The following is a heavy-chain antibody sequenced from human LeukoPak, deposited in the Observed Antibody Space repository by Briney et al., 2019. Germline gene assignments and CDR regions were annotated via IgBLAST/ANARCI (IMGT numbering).Heavy chain of an antibody. D-gene: IGHD6-19*01. J-gene: IGHJ6*03. CDR2: INPNSGGT. Sequence: ASVKVSCKASGYTFTGYYIHWVRQAPGQGLEWMGRINPNSGGTNYAQKFQGRVTMTRDTSISTAYMELSRLRSDDTAVYYCARDRAVADSYYYYMDVWGKGTTVTVSS. CDR1: GYTFTGYY. CDR3: ARDRAVADSYYYYMDV. V-gene: IGHV1-2*06.